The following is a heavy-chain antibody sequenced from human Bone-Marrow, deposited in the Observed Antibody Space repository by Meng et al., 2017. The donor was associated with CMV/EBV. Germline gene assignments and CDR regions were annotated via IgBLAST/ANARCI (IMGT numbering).Heavy chain of an antibody. Sequence: GESLKISCAASGFTFTNYGLNWVRQAPGKGLEWVSYISSTAITIFYAQSLRGRFTISRDDAKESLYLQMNSLRAEDTAVYYCARGKYSTSSETGFYYGLDVWGQGPTVTVSS. CDR3: ARGKYSTSSETGFYYGLDV. V-gene: IGHV3-48*03. CDR1: GFTFTNYG. D-gene: IGHD2/OR15-2a*01. J-gene: IGHJ6*02. CDR2: ISSTAITI.